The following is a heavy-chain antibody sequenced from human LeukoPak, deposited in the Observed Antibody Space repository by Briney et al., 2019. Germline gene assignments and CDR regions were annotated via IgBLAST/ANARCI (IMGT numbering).Heavy chain of an antibody. D-gene: IGHD4-17*01. V-gene: IGHV4-61*02. CDR3: ARDRGNGDYGDYFDS. CDR2: IHTSSRV. Sequence: PSETLSLTCTVSGDPITRGTYYWNWIRQPAGKGLEWIGRIHTSSRVNYNPSLKSRVTISIDTSRNLVSLRLTSVTAADAAVYYCARDRGNGDYGDYFDSWGQGTLVSVSS. J-gene: IGHJ4*02. CDR1: GDPITRGTYY.